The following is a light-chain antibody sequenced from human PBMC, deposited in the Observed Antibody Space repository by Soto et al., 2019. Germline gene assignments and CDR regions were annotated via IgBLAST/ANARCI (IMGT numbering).Light chain of an antibody. CDR2: GNS. CDR1: SSNIGAHYD. CDR3: QSYDNSLSVYV. J-gene: IGLJ1*01. Sequence: QAVVTQPPSVSGAPGQRVTNSCTGSSSNIGAHYDVHWYQQLPGTAPKLLIYGNSNRPSGVPDRFSGSKSGTSASLAITGLQAEDEADYYCQSYDNSLSVYVFGTGTKLTVL. V-gene: IGLV1-40*01.